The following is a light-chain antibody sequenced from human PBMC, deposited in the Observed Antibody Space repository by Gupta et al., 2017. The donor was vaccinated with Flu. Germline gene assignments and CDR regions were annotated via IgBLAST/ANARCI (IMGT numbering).Light chain of an antibody. CDR1: PSINTW. CDR3: QPQHTNPLT. J-gene: IGKJ2*01. Sequence: PSILSASVGDRGTITWRASPSINTWLAWYQRKSGKATTVLFYKAYTLKSGVPSMFIGSGSGTEFTLTISGLQPDDFATYYCQPQHTNPLTFGQGTKVDI. CDR2: KAY. V-gene: IGKV1-5*03.